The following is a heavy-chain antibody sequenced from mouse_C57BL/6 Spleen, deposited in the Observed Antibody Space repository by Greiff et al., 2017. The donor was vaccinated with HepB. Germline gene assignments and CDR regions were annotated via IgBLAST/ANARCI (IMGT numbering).Heavy chain of an antibody. V-gene: IGHV5-4*01. CDR1: GFTFSSYA. J-gene: IGHJ3*01. Sequence: DVHLVESGGGLVKPGGSLKLSCAASGFTFSSYAMSWVRQTPEKRLEWVATISDGGSYTYYPDNVKGRFTISRDNAKNNLYLQMSHLKSEDTAMYYCARGDGYDEFAYWGQGTLVTVSA. D-gene: IGHD2-2*01. CDR3: ARGDGYDEFAY. CDR2: ISDGGSYT.